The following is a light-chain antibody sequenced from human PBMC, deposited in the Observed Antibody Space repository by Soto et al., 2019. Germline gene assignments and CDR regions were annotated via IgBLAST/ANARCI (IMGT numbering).Light chain of an antibody. V-gene: IGLV2-23*01. CDR2: EGT. CDR1: SSDVGGYNL. CDR3: CSYAGSDTLVI. Sequence: QSALTQPASVSGSPGQSITISCTGTSSDVGGYNLVSWYQQHPGKAPKLLIYEGTKRPSGISNRFSDSKSANTASLTISGLQAEDEADYYCCSYAGSDTLVIFGGGTKLTVL. J-gene: IGLJ2*01.